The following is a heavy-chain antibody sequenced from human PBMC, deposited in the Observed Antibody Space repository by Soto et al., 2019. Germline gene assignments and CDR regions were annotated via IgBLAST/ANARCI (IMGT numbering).Heavy chain of an antibody. D-gene: IGHD3-16*01. CDR1: GFTFSSYW. J-gene: IGHJ3*02. CDR3: AKSLGWRDAFDI. V-gene: IGHV3-7*01. CDR2: IKQDGSDE. Sequence: EVQLVESGGGLVQPGGSLRLSCAASGFTFSSYWMSWVRQAPGKGLEWVANIKQDGSDEYYVDSVKGRFTISRDNAKNSLYLQMNSLRAEVMAVYYCAKSLGWRDAFDIWGQGTMVIVSS.